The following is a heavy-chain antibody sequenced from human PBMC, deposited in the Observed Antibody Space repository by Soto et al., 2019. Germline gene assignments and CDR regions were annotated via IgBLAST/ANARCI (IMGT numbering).Heavy chain of an antibody. J-gene: IGHJ4*02. Sequence: SETLSLTCAVYGGSFSGYYWSWIRQPPGKGLEWIGEINPSGSTDYNPSLKSRVTISVDTSKNQFSLKLTSVTAADTAMYYCARGLPGYSSSWYVYWGQGTLVTVSS. D-gene: IGHD6-13*01. CDR2: INPSGST. CDR1: GGSFSGYY. CDR3: ARGLPGYSSSWYVY. V-gene: IGHV4-34*01.